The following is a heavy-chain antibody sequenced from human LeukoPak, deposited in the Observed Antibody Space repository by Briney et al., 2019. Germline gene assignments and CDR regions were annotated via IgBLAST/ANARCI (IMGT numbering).Heavy chain of an antibody. CDR1: GGTFSSYA. Sequence: SVKVSCKASGGTFSSYAISWVRQAPGQGLEWMGGIIPIFGTAYYAQKFQGRVTITTDESTSTAYMELSSLRSEDTAVYYCASWLYYDILTGYYSEDAFDIWGQGTMVTVSS. D-gene: IGHD3-9*01. J-gene: IGHJ3*02. CDR3: ASWLYYDILTGYYSEDAFDI. CDR2: IIPIFGTA. V-gene: IGHV1-69*05.